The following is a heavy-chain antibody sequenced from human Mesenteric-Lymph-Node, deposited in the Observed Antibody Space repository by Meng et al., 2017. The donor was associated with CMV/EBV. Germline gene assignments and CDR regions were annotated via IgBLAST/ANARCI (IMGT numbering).Heavy chain of an antibody. Sequence: QALGYTFTNPYLPWGRQAPGQRLGWMGRISPRGGSTNYAQKFQGRVTMARDTSTSKVYMELSSLKSEDTAVYYCARDLIAAAGPLDYWGQGTLVTVSS. CDR3: ARDLIAAAGPLDY. V-gene: IGHV1-46*01. J-gene: IGHJ4*02. D-gene: IGHD6-13*01. CDR1: GYTFTNPY. CDR2: ISPRGGST.